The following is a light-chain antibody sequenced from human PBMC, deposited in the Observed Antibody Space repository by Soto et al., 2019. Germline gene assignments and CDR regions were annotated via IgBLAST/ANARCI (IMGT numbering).Light chain of an antibody. Sequence: EIVMTQSPATLSVSPGEIATLSCRASQSVSSNFAWYQQKPGQDPRLLIYEASTRATGIPARFSGRGSGTEFTLTISSLQSEDFAIYYCQQYKKWSRTFGHGTKVEIK. J-gene: IGKJ1*01. CDR2: EAS. CDR1: QSVSSN. CDR3: QQYKKWSRT. V-gene: IGKV3-15*01.